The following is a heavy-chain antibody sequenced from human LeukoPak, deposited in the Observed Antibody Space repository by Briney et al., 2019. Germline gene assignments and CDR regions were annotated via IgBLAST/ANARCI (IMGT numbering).Heavy chain of an antibody. D-gene: IGHD1-26*01. V-gene: IGHV3-74*01. J-gene: IGHJ4*02. Sequence: GGSLRLSCAASGFTFSDTWMHWVRQAPGKGLVWVSRIRSDGSDTRYAESVKGRFTISRDNAESSLYLQLSSLGAEDTAVYYCVRGGLYHYSGTSGDYWGQGTLVTVSS. CDR3: VRGGLYHYSGTSGDY. CDR2: IRSDGSDT. CDR1: GFTFSDTW.